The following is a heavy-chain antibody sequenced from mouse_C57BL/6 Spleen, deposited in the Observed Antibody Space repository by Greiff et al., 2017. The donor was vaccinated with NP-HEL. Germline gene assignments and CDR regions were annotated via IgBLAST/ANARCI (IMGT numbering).Heavy chain of an antibody. D-gene: IGHD1-1*01. V-gene: IGHV1-55*01. J-gene: IGHJ1*03. CDR2: IYPGSGST. CDR3: ARRLAVGWYFDV. Sequence: QVQLQQPGAELVKPGASVKMSCKASGYTFTSYWITWVKQRPGQGLEWIGDIYPGSGSTNYNEKFKSKATLTVDTSTSTAYMQLSSLTSEDSAVYYCARRLAVGWYFDVWGTGTTVTVSS. CDR1: GYTFTSYW.